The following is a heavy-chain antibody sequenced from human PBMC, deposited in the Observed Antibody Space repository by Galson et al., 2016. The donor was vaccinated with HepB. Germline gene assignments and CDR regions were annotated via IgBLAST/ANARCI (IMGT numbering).Heavy chain of an antibody. D-gene: IGHD3-16*01. CDR1: GYTFSTYG. CDR3: ARGPRGGVDY. Sequence: SVKVSCKASGYTFSTYGIAWVRQAPGKGLEWLGWINVHNGYTNYAQSLQGRVTVTTDTSTNTAYMDLRSRTSDDSAVYYCARGPRGGVDYWGQGTLVTVSS. J-gene: IGHJ4*02. CDR2: INVHNGYT. V-gene: IGHV1-18*01.